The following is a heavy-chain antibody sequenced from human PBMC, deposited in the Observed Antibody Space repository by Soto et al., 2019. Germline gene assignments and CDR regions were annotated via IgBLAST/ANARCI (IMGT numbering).Heavy chain of an antibody. CDR1: GYTFTNYD. CDR3: ARGGYYDSSGSRNYFYYGMNV. CDR2: MNPKSGNT. D-gene: IGHD3-22*01. Sequence: ASVKVSCKASGYTFTNYDITWVRQATGQGLEWMGWMNPKSGNTGYAQRFQGRVSMTTDTSTKTAYMEVRSLRSDDTAVYYCARGGYYDSSGSRNYFYYGMNVWGQGTTVTVSS. V-gene: IGHV1-8*02. J-gene: IGHJ6*02.